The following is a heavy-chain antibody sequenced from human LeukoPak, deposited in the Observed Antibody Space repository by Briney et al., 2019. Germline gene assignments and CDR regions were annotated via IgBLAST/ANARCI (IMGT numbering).Heavy chain of an antibody. J-gene: IGHJ3*02. CDR1: GFTFSGHW. Sequence: PGGSLRLSCTASGFTFSGHWMRWVRQAPGKGLEWVASIRQDGSEKHYVDSVEGRFIISRDNAKNSLHLQMNSLRAEDTAVYYCAKGSSRPPNAFDIWGQGTLVTVSS. V-gene: IGHV3-7*01. CDR3: AKGSSRPPNAFDI. CDR2: IRQDGSEK. D-gene: IGHD6-6*01.